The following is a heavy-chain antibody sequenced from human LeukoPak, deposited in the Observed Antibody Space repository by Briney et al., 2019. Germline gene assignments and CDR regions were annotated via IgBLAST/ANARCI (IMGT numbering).Heavy chain of an antibody. J-gene: IGHJ6*02. D-gene: IGHD3-10*01. CDR2: INPNSGNT. V-gene: IGHV1-8*01. CDR1: VSTFTSYD. CDR3: PRSGPVLLWFGEQGDGMDA. Sequence: SVTFSCKASVSTFTSYDNNWVRQATGQGLEWIGWINPNSGNTGHAQKFPGRVTMTRTTSISTAYMEMSSLRSADTAVHYCPRSGPVLLWFGEQGDGMDAWGQGTTVTVSS.